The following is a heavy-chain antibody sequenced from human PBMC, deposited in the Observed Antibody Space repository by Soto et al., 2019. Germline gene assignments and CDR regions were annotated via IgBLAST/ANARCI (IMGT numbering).Heavy chain of an antibody. V-gene: IGHV4-34*01. CDR3: AREGSRITMVRGVITPYYYYGMDV. Sequence: QVQLQQWGAGLLKPSETLSLTCAVYGGSFSGYYWSWIRQPPGKGLEWIGEINHSGSTNYNPSLKSRVTISVDTSKNQFSLKLSSVTAADTAVYYCAREGSRITMVRGVITPYYYYGMDVWGQGTTVTVSS. CDR2: INHSGST. D-gene: IGHD3-10*01. CDR1: GGSFSGYY. J-gene: IGHJ6*02.